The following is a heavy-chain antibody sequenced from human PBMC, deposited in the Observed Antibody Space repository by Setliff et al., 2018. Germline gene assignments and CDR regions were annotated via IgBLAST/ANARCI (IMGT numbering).Heavy chain of an antibody. J-gene: IGHJ3*02. D-gene: IGHD3-3*01. Sequence: ASVKVSCKTSGYSFTNYGINWVRQAPGQGLEWMGWNSVYAREFQGRVTMTIDTPTSTAYMELRSLRSDDTAVYFCARDRFYNSWSGTSITAPHDAFDIRGQGTMVTVSS. CDR2: NSV. CDR3: ARDRFYNSWSGTSITAPHDAFDI. CDR1: GYSFTNYG. V-gene: IGHV1-18*01.